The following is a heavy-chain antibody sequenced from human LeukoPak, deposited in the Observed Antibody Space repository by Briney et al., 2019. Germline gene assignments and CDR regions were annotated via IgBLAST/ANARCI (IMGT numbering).Heavy chain of an antibody. J-gene: IGHJ4*02. V-gene: IGHV4-39*07. CDR3: ARGRRPNDFWSGYYRSYYFDY. CDR2: IYYSGST. CDR1: GGSISSSSYY. Sequence: SETLSLTCTVSGGSISSSSYYWGWIRQPPGKELEWIGSIYYSGSTYYNPSLKSRVTISVDTSKNQFSLKLSSVTAADTAVYYCARGRRPNDFWSGYYRSYYFDYWGQGTLVTVSS. D-gene: IGHD3-3*01.